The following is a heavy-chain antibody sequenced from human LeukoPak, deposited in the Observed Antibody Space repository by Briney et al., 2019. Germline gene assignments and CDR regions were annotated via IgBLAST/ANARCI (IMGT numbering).Heavy chain of an antibody. V-gene: IGHV4-61*02. J-gene: IGHJ3*02. CDR3: ARDPLWFGELSGAFDI. D-gene: IGHD3-10*01. CDR2: IYTSGST. Sequence: SEPLSLTCTVSGGSISSGSYYWSWIRQPAGKGLEWIGRIYTSGSTNYNPSLKSRVTISVDTSKNQFSLKLSSVTAADTAVYYCARDPLWFGELSGAFDIWGQGTMVTVSS. CDR1: GGSISSGSYY.